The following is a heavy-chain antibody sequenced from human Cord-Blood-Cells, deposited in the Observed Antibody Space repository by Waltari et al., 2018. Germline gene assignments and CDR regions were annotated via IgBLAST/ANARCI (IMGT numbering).Heavy chain of an antibody. CDR1: GLPVRSNY. Sequence: EVQLVEAGGGLIESGGSLRLSCAAAGLPVRSNYHRSVRLAQGKGLEWVSVIYSGGSTYYADSVKGRFTISRDKSKNTLYLQMNSLRAEDTAVYYCARDRADWGRAFDIWGQGTMVTVSS. CDR3: ARDRADWGRAFDI. CDR2: IYSGGST. J-gene: IGHJ3*02. V-gene: IGHV3-53*01. D-gene: IGHD2-21*01.